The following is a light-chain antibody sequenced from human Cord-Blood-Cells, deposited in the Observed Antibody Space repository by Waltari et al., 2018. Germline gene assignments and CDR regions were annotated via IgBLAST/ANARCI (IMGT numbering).Light chain of an antibody. CDR1: QSVSSSY. V-gene: IGKV3-20*01. J-gene: IGKJ2*01. CDR2: GAT. CDR3: QQYGSSPRYT. Sequence: EIVLTPSPGTLSLSPPVRSTLTCRASQSVSSSYLAWYQQKPGQAPRLLIYGATSRATGIPDRFSGSGSGTDFTLTISRLEPEDFAVYYCQQYGSSPRYTFGQGTKLEIK.